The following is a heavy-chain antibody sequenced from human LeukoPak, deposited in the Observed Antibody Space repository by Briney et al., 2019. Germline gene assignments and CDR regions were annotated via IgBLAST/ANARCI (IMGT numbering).Heavy chain of an antibody. CDR1: GFTFSNYG. CDR2: IWYDGSNK. V-gene: IGHV3-30*02. J-gene: IGHJ6*03. CDR3: AKDSGGNQFSYYMDV. D-gene: IGHD4-23*01. Sequence: PGGSLRLSCAASGFTFSNYGIHWVRQAPGKGLEWVAFIWYDGSNKYYADSVKGRFTISRDNSKNTLYLPMNSLRAEDTAVYYCAKDSGGNQFSYYMDVWGKGTTVTVSS.